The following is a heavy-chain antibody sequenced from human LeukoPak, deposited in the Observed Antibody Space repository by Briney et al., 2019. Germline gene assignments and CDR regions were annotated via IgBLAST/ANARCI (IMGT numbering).Heavy chain of an antibody. J-gene: IGHJ4*02. CDR1: GYSFTNYY. D-gene: IGHD3-22*01. V-gene: IGHV5-51*01. Sequence: GESLKISCKASGYSFTNYYISWVRQMPGKGLEWMGIIFPRDSDTRYSPSFQGQVTLSADKSITTAYLEWTSLKASDTAIYYCARREGAMSHYDSSGYADFWGQGTLVTVSS. CDR2: IFPRDSDT. CDR3: ARREGAMSHYDSSGYADF.